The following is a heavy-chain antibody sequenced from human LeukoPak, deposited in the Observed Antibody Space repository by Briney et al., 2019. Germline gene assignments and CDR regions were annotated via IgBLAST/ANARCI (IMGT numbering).Heavy chain of an antibody. D-gene: IGHD5-18*01. J-gene: IGHJ4*02. CDR2: ISAHNGNT. V-gene: IGHV1-18*04. Sequence: ASVRVSCKTSGYTFTANFVHWVRQAPGQGLEWMGWISAHNGNTDYAQKLQGRVTMTTDTSTSTAYMELRSLRSDDTAVYYCARVGIQLWLLDYWGQGTLVTVSS. CDR3: ARVGIQLWLLDY. CDR1: GYTFTANF.